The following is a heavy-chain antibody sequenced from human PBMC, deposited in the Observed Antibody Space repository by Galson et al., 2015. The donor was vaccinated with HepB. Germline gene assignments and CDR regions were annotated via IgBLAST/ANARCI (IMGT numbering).Heavy chain of an antibody. CDR3: AKDGGSSSWYTERGPL. CDR1: GFTFSSYA. V-gene: IGHV3-23*01. CDR2: ISGSGGST. J-gene: IGHJ4*02. D-gene: IGHD6-13*01. Sequence: SLRLSCAASGFTFSSYAMSWVRQAPGKGLEWVSAISGSGGSTYYADSVKGRFTISRDNSKNTLYLQMNSLRAEDTAVYYCAKDGGSSSWYTERGPLWGQGTLVTVSS.